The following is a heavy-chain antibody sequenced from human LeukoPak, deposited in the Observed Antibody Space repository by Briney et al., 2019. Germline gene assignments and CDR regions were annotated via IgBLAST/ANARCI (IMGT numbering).Heavy chain of an antibody. V-gene: IGHV3-20*04. D-gene: IGHD2-2*01. CDR2: INWSGGST. CDR1: GFTFDEHG. CDR3: ARAPITSPFYFDY. J-gene: IGHJ4*02. Sequence: RGSLRLSCTASGFTFDEHGMSWVRKVPGKGLEWVSGINWSGGSTGYADPLRGRFTISRDNAKNSLYLQMDSLRAEDTALYYCARAPITSPFYFDYWGQGTLVTVSS.